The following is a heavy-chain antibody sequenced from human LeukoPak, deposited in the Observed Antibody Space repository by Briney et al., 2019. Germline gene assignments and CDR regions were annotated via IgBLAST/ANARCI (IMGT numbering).Heavy chain of an antibody. CDR1: GFTFSSYW. V-gene: IGHV3-7*01. D-gene: IGHD5-12*01. CDR2: IKQDGSEK. Sequence: GGSLRLSCAASGFTFSSYWTSWVRQAPGKGLEWVANIKQDGSEKYYVDSVKGRFTISRDNAKNSLYLQMNSLRAEDTAVYYCARENSGYDNFDYWGQGTLVTVSS. CDR3: ARENSGYDNFDY. J-gene: IGHJ4*02.